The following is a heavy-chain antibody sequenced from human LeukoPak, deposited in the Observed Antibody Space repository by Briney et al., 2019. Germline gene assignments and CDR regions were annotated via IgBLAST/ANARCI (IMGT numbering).Heavy chain of an antibody. Sequence: PSETLSLTCTVSGGSISSYYWSWIRQPPGKGLEWIGYIYYSGSTNYNPSLKSRVTISVDTSKNQFSLKLSSVTAADTAVYYCAGVYRSSWHTFDYWGQGTLVTVSS. D-gene: IGHD6-13*01. CDR2: IYYSGST. CDR3: AGVYRSSWHTFDY. J-gene: IGHJ4*02. CDR1: GGSISSYY. V-gene: IGHV4-59*01.